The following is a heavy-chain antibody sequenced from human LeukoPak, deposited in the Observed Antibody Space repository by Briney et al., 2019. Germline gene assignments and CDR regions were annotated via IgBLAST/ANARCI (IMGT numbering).Heavy chain of an antibody. CDR3: ARLFPDRHPFDY. Sequence: GASVKVSCKASGGTFSSYAISWVRQAPGQGLEWMGWISAYNGNTNYAQKLQGRVTMTTDTSTSTAYMELRSLRSDDTAVYYCARLFPDRHPFDYWGQGTLVTVSS. J-gene: IGHJ4*02. V-gene: IGHV1-18*01. D-gene: IGHD2-21*01. CDR1: GGTFSSYA. CDR2: ISAYNGNT.